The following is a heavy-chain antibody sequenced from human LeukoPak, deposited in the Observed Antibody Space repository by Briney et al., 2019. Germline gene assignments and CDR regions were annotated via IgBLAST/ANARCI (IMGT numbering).Heavy chain of an antibody. CDR2: IYPDDSDT. J-gene: IGHJ6*02. CDR1: GYSFTSYW. CDR3: ARHNYGDLVKHYYYYGMDV. Sequence: GESLKISCKGSGYSFTSYWIGWVRQMPGKGLEWMGIIYPDDSDTKYSPSFQGQVTISVDKSINTAYLQWSSLKASDTAMYYCARHNYGDLVKHYYYYGMDVWGQGTLVTVSS. V-gene: IGHV5-51*01. D-gene: IGHD4-17*01.